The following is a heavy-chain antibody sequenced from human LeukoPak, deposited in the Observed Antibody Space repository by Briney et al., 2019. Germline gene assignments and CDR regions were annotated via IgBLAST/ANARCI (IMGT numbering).Heavy chain of an antibody. CDR2: ISYDGSNK. CDR3: AKEGYSYANGDYFDY. D-gene: IGHD5-18*01. J-gene: IGHJ4*02. V-gene: IGHV3-30*18. Sequence: GGSLRLSCAASGFTFSSYGMHWVRQAPGKGLEWVAVISYDGSNKYYADSVKGRFTISRDSSKNTLYLQMNSLRAEDTAVYYCAKEGYSYANGDYFDYWGQGTLVTVSS. CDR1: GFTFSSYG.